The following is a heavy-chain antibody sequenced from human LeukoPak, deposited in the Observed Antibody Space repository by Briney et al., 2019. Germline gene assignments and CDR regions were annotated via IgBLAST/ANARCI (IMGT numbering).Heavy chain of an antibody. CDR1: GGSISSYY. D-gene: IGHD4-17*01. J-gene: IGHJ4*02. CDR2: VFHSGST. V-gene: IGHV4-59*01. CDR3: ATDSGYGDPFDY. Sequence: SETLSLTCTVSGGSISSYYWSWIRQPPGKGLEWIGYVFHSGSTNYNPSLKSRVTISIGTSKNQFSLKLTSVTAADTAVYYCATDSGYGDPFDYWGQGTLVTVSS.